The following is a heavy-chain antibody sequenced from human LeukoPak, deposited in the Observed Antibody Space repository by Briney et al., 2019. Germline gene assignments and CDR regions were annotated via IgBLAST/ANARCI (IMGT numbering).Heavy chain of an antibody. CDR1: GGSFSGYY. Sequence: PSETLSLTCAVYGGSFSGYYWSWIRQPPVKGLEWIGEINHSGSTNYNPSLKSRVTISVDTSKNQFSLKLSSVTAADTAVYYCARDEWFGELKGFDYWGQGTLVTVSS. J-gene: IGHJ4*02. D-gene: IGHD3-10*01. V-gene: IGHV4-34*01. CDR2: INHSGST. CDR3: ARDEWFGELKGFDY.